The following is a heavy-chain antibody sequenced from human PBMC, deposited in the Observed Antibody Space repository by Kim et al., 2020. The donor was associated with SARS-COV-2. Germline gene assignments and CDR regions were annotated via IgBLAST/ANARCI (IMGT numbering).Heavy chain of an antibody. V-gene: IGHV6-1*01. CDR2: N. CDR3: ARVNIDNWFDP. Sequence: NDYAVSVQSRITINPDTSRNQFSLQLRSVTPEDTAVYYCARVNIDNWFDPWGQGTLVTVSS. J-gene: IGHJ5*02.